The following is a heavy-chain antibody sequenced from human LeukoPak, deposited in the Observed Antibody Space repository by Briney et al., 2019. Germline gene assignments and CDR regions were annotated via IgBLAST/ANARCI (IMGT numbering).Heavy chain of an antibody. CDR1: GGSISSSSYY. V-gene: IGHV4-39*07. CDR3: AREDYYLLGY. J-gene: IGHJ4*02. CDR2: IYHSGST. D-gene: IGHD1-26*01. Sequence: KPSETLSLTCTVSGGSISSSSYYWGWIRQPPGKGLEWIGSIYHSGSTYYNPSLKSRVTVSVDTSKNQFSLKLSSVTAADTAVYYCAREDYYLLGYWGQGTLVTVSS.